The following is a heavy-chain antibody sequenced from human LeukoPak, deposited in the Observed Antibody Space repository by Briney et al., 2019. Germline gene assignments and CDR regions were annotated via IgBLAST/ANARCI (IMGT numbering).Heavy chain of an antibody. CDR2: IYYSGST. CDR1: GGSISSYY. V-gene: IGHV4-59*01. D-gene: IGHD6-6*01. CDR3: ARGIAARHDY. J-gene: IGHJ4*02. Sequence: SETLSLTXTVSGGSISSYYWSWIRQPQGKGLEWIGYIYYSGSTNYNPSLKSRVTISVDTSKNQFSLKLSSVTAADTAVYYCARGIAARHDYWGQGTLVTVSS.